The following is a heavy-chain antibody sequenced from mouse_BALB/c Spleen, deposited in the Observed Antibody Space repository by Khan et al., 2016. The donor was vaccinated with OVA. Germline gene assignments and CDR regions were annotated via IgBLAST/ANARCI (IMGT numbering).Heavy chain of an antibody. CDR1: GYTFTSYT. J-gene: IGHJ3*01. Sequence: VQLPQSGAELARPGASVKMSCKASGYTFTSYTMHWVKQRPGQGLEWIGYINPSSGYTNYNQKFKDKTTLTADKSSSTAYVQLSKLTSEDYAVYYCARVGAYYRNDDWIAYWGQGTLVTVSA. V-gene: IGHV1-4*01. D-gene: IGHD2-14*01. CDR3: ARVGAYYRNDDWIAY. CDR2: INPSSGYT.